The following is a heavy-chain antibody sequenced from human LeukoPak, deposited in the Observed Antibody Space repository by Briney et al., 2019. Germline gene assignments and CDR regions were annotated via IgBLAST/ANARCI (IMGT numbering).Heavy chain of an antibody. CDR2: ISAYNGNT. CDR3: ARDPYPEAMDWFDP. Sequence: ASVKVSCKASGYTFTSYGISWVRQAPGQGLEWMGWISAYNGNTNYAQKLQGRVTMTTDTSTSTAYMELRSLRSDDTAVYYCARDPYPEAMDWFDPWGQGTLVTVSS. CDR1: GYTFTSYG. V-gene: IGHV1-18*01. J-gene: IGHJ5*02.